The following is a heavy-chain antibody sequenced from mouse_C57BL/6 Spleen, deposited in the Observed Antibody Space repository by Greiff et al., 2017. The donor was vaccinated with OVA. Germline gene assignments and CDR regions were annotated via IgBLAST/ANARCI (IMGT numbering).Heavy chain of an antibody. CDR1: GYTFTSYW. CDR3: ARRGFYYGSSSYYFDY. CDR2: IDPSDSYT. D-gene: IGHD1-1*01. V-gene: IGHV1-59*01. J-gene: IGHJ2*01. Sequence: QVQLQQPGAELVRPGTSVKLSCKASGYTFTSYWMHWVKQRPGQGLEWIGVIDPSDSYTNYNQKFKGKATLTVDTSSSTAYMQLSSLTSEYSAVSYCARRGFYYGSSSYYFDYWGQGTTLTVSS.